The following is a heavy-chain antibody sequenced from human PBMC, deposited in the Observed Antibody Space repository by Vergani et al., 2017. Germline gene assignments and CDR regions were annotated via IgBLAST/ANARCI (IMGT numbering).Heavy chain of an antibody. CDR3: ARPHGDILPPDPRRLDY. J-gene: IGHJ4*02. CDR2: INPSGGST. Sequence: QVLLVQSGAEVKKPGASVRVSCKTSGYTFTNYYIHWVRQAPGQGLEWMGIINPSGGSTTYAQQFQGRLTMTMDTSTSTVYMDLSNLRSEDTAVYYCARPHGDILPPDPRRLDYWGQGTLVTVSS. CDR1: GYTFTNYY. V-gene: IGHV1-46*03.